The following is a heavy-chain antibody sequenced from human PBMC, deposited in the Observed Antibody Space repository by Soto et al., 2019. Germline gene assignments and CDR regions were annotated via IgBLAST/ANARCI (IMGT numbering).Heavy chain of an antibody. CDR1: TSRFTFSSYA. CDR3: AKFMADDRQYGGYYYYGMDV. Sequence: GSLRLSCAASTSRFTFSSYAMTWVRQAPGKGLEWVSTVSGSGGSTYYADSVKGRFTFSRDNSKNTLYLQMNSLRAEDTAVYYCAKFMADDRQYGGYYYYGMDVWGQGTTVTVSS. V-gene: IGHV3-23*01. J-gene: IGHJ6*02. CDR2: VSGSGGST. D-gene: IGHD4-17*01.